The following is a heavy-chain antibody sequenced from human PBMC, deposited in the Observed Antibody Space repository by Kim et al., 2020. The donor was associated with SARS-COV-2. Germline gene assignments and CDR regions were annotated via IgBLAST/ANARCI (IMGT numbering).Heavy chain of an antibody. CDR2: IRNNGGST. CDR1: GFTFSDYS. D-gene: IGHD3-22*01. J-gene: IGHJ3*02. Sequence: GGSLRLSCVASGFTFSDYSMHWVRQAPGKGLEYVSGIRNNGGSTYYANSVKGKFTISRDNSKNTLYLQMGSLRAEDKAVYYCARGFLLLDAFDIWGQGT. V-gene: IGHV3-64*01. CDR3: ARGFLLLDAFDI.